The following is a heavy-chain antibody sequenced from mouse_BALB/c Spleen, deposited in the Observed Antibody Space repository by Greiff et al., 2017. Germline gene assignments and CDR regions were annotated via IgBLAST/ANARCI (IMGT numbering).Heavy chain of an antibody. CDR3: ARHYYRNDGDYYAMDY. V-gene: IGHV2-9*02. CDR2: IWAGGST. CDR1: GFSLTSYG. Sequence: QVQLQQSGPGLVAPSQSLSITCTVSGFSLTSYGVHWVRQPPGKGLEWLGVIWAGGSTNYNSALMSRLSISKDNSKSQVFLKMNSLQTDDTAMYYCARHYYRNDGDYYAMDYWGQGTAVTVSA. J-gene: IGHJ4*01. D-gene: IGHD2-14*01.